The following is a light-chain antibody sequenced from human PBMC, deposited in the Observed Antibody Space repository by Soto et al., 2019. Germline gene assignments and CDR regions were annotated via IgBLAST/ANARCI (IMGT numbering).Light chain of an antibody. CDR2: GAS. Sequence: EIVMTQSPATLSVSPGERATLSCRASQSVSSNLAWYQQKPGQAPRLLIYGASTRATGIPARFSGSGSGTEFTLTISSLQSGDFAVYYCQQYNNWPRIFGQGTRLEIK. CDR3: QQYNNWPRI. V-gene: IGKV3-15*01. CDR1: QSVSSN. J-gene: IGKJ5*01.